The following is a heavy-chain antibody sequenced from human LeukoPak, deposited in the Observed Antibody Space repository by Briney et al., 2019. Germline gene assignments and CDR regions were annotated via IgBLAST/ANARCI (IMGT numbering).Heavy chain of an antibody. CDR3: AKDYSSYDILTGLFDY. CDR2: ISGSGAST. J-gene: IGHJ4*02. Sequence: GGSLRLSCAASGFTFSSYAMSWVRQAPGKGLEWVSAISGSGASTYYADSVKGRFTISRDNSKNTLYLQMNSLRAEDTAVYYCAKDYSSYDILTGLFDYWGQGTLVTVSS. CDR1: GFTFSSYA. V-gene: IGHV3-23*01. D-gene: IGHD3-9*01.